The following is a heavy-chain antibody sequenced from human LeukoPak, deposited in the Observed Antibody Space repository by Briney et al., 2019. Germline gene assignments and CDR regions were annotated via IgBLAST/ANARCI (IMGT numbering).Heavy chain of an antibody. V-gene: IGHV4-39*01. CDR3: ARGDRYDILTGYYNSYY. CDR2: IYYSGST. Sequence: SETLSLTCTVSGGSISSSSYYWGWIRQPPGKGLEWIGSIYYSGSTYYNPSLKSRVTISVDTSKNQFSLKLSSVTAADTAVYYCARGDRYDILTGYYNSYYWGQGTLVTVSS. J-gene: IGHJ4*02. CDR1: GGSISSSSYY. D-gene: IGHD3-9*01.